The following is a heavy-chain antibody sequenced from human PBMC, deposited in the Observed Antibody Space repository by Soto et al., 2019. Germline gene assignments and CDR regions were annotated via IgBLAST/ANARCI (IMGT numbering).Heavy chain of an antibody. Sequence: QVQLVQSGAEVKKPGSSVKVSCKASGGTFSSYAISWVRQAPGQGLEWMGGIIPIFCTANYAQKFQGRVTITADEATRPAYMELSSLRSEDTAVYYCARDYPEMATHQHDAFDIWGQGTMVTVSS. CDR3: ARDYPEMATHQHDAFDI. V-gene: IGHV1-69*12. CDR1: GGTFSSYA. J-gene: IGHJ3*02. CDR2: IIPIFCTA. D-gene: IGHD5-12*01.